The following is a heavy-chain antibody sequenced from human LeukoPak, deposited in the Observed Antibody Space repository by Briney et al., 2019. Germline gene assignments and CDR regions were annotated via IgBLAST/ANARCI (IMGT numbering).Heavy chain of an antibody. CDR1: GFTFGDYA. CDR2: IRSEVYGGTP. J-gene: IGHJ4*02. V-gene: IGHV3-49*04. CDR3: TRDQTPYY. Sequence: GGSLRLSCTTSGFTFGDYAMTWVRPAPGKGLEWVGFIRSEVYGGTPEYAASVKGRFTISRDDSKGIAYLQMNSLRPEDTAMYYCTRDQTPYYWGQGTLVTVSS.